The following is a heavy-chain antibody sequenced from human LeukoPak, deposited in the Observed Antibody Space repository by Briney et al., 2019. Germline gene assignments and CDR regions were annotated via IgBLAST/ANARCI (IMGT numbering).Heavy chain of an antibody. V-gene: IGHV1-24*01. CDR2: FDPEDGET. Sequence: ASVKVSCKVSGYNLTELSMHWVRQAPGKGLEGWGGFDPEDGETIYAQKFQGRVTMTEDTSTDTAYMDLSSLRSEDTAFYYCAAPAVADRYYFDYWGQGTLVTVSS. CDR3: AAPAVADRYYFDY. CDR1: GYNLTELS. D-gene: IGHD6-19*01. J-gene: IGHJ4*02.